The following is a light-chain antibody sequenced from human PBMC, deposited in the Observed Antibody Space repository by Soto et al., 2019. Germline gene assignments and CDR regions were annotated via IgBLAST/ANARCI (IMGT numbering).Light chain of an antibody. CDR1: QSIGVW. Sequence: DIQLTQSPSTLSASVGDRVTITCRASQSIGVWLTWYQPKPGKAPKFLIYKTSTLERGVQSRFSGSGSGTEFTRRISSLQPDDFATYQCRFYDKYSWTFGQGTKVQIK. V-gene: IGKV1-5*03. CDR2: KTS. CDR3: RFYDKYSWT. J-gene: IGKJ1*01.